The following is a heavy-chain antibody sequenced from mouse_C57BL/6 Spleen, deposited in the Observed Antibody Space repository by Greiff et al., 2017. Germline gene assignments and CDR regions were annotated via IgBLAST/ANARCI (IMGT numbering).Heavy chain of an antibody. CDR3: AREPPYYSALAY. J-gene: IGHJ3*01. D-gene: IGHD2-12*01. V-gene: IGHV1-53*01. CDR1: GYTFTSSW. CDR2: INPSNGGT. Sequence: QVQLQQPGTELVKPGASVKLSCKASGYTFTSSWMHWVKQRPGQGLEWIGNINPSNGGTNYNEKFKSKATLTVDKSSSTAYMQLSSLTSEDSAVYYCAREPPYYSALAYGGQGTLVTVSA.